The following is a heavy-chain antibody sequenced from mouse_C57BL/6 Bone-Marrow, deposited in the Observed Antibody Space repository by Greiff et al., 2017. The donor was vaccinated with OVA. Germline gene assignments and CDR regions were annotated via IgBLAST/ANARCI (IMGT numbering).Heavy chain of an antibody. CDR1: GYTFTSYW. CDR3: ARGIYYGNYWFAY. J-gene: IGHJ3*01. V-gene: IGHV1-7*01. CDR2: INPSSGYT. D-gene: IGHD2-1*01. Sequence: QVQLQQPGAELVMPGASVKLSCKASGYTFTSYWMHWVKQRPGQGLEWIGYINPSSGYTKYNQKFKDKATLTADKSSSTAYMQLSSLTYEDSAVYYCARGIYYGNYWFAYWGQGTLVTVSA.